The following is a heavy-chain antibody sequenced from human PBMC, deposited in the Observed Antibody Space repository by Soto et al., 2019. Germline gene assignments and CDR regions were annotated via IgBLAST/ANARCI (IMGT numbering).Heavy chain of an antibody. Sequence: QITLKESGPTLVKPTEPLTLTCTFSGFSLSTTGVAVGWIRQPPGQALEWLARIYWDDDKRYSPSLKNRLTITKETSKNQVVLTMTNIDPMDTATYYCAHRRSFNHDLYFGPWGQGTLVTVSS. CDR1: GFSLSTTGVA. J-gene: IGHJ5*02. CDR3: AHRRSFNHDLYFGP. D-gene: IGHD3-16*01. CDR2: IYWDDDK. V-gene: IGHV2-5*02.